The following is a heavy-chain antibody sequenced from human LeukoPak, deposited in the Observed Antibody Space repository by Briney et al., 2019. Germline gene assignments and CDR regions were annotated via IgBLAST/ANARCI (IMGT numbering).Heavy chain of an antibody. D-gene: IGHD6-13*01. Sequence: SVKVSCKASGGTFSSYAISWVRQAPGQGLEWMGRIIPILGIANYAQKFQGRVTITADKSTSTAYMELSSLRSEDTAVYYCARDTIAAAAGTVDYWGQGTLVTVSS. CDR3: ARDTIAAAAGTVDY. V-gene: IGHV1-69*04. CDR2: IIPILGIA. J-gene: IGHJ4*02. CDR1: GGTFSSYA.